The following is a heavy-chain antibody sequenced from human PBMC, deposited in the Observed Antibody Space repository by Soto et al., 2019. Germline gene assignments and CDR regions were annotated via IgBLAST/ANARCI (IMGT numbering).Heavy chain of an antibody. CDR3: ARENGDYGGKSDWYFDL. D-gene: IGHD4-17*01. Sequence: EVQLVESGGGLVQPGGSLRLSCAASGFTFSSYWMSWVRQAPGKGLEWVANIKQDGSEKYYVDSVKGRFTISRDNAKNSLYLQMNSLRAEDTAVYYCARENGDYGGKSDWYFDLWCRGTLVTVSS. J-gene: IGHJ2*01. CDR1: GFTFSSYW. CDR2: IKQDGSEK. V-gene: IGHV3-7*03.